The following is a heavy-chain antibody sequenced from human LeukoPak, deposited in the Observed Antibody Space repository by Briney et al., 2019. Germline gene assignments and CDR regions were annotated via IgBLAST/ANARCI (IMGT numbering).Heavy chain of an antibody. CDR1: GFPFGDYH. J-gene: IGHJ4*02. V-gene: IGHV3-11*04. CDR3: ARAGQFDY. CDR2: ISSSGSIK. Sequence: PGGSLRLSCVVSGFPFGDYHMTWIRQAPGKGLEWVSHISSSGSIKYYADSVKSRFSMSRDNAKSSLYLQMNSLRDEDTAVYYCARAGQFDYWGQGTLVTVSS.